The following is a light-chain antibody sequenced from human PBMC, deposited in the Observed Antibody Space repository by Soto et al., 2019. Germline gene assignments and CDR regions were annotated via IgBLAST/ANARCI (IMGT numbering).Light chain of an antibody. V-gene: IGLV3-21*02. CDR1: NMGSKR. CDR2: DDS. Sequence: SYELTQPPSVSVAPGQTASITCERNNMGSKRVHWYQQKPGQAPVLVVYDDSDRPSGIPERFSGSNFGNTATLTISRVEVADEADYYCQVWDSSPDHYVFGTGTKLTVL. CDR3: QVWDSSPDHYV. J-gene: IGLJ1*01.